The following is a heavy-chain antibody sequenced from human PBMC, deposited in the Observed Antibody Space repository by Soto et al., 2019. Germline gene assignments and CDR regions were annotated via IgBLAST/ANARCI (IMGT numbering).Heavy chain of an antibody. Sequence: EVQLLESGGGFVQPGGYLKLSCAASGFTFSSFAMSWVRQAPGRGLKWVSVISGTTGSTYYADSVKGRFTISRDNSKNTLDLQMNSLRAEDTALYYCAKGATVSGWLIRTGMENWGQGTLVTVSS. CDR2: ISGTTGST. D-gene: IGHD6-19*01. J-gene: IGHJ4*02. V-gene: IGHV3-23*01. CDR1: GFTFSSFA. CDR3: AKGATVSGWLIRTGMEN.